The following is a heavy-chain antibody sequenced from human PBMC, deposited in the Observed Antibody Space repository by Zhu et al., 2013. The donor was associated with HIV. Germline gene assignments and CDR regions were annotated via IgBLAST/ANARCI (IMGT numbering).Heavy chain of an antibody. CDR3: ATPGIVVVPAAILTDFIGLGYFQH. CDR1: GGTFSSYA. V-gene: IGHV1-69*01. CDR2: IIPIFGTA. J-gene: IGHJ1*01. Sequence: QVQLVQSGAEVKKPGSSVKVSCKASGGTFSSYAISWVRQAPGQGLEWMGGIIPIFGTANYAQKFQGRVTITADESTSTAYMELSSLRSEDTAVYYCATPGIVVVPAAILTDFIGLGYFQHWGQGTRGHRLL. D-gene: IGHD2-2*01.